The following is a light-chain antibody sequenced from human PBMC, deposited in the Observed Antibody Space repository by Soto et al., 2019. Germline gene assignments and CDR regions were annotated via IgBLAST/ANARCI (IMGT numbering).Light chain of an antibody. CDR1: QDISNY. CDR3: QQYDNLPLP. CDR2: DAS. V-gene: IGKV1-33*01. J-gene: IGKJ4*01. Sequence: DKEMSQSPSGLPASIKDRVTISCQASQDISNYLNWYQQKPGKAPKLLIYDASNLETGVPSRFSGSGSGTDFTFTISSLHPEDLPSYYCQQYDNLPLPFGGGTKVDIK.